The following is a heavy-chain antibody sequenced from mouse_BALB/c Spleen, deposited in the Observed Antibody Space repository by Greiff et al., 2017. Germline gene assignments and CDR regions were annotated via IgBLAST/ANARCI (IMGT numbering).Heavy chain of an antibody. CDR2: IYPGSGST. D-gene: IGHD2-4*01. CDR3: ARSTMNTTGYFDV. CDR1: GYTFTDYV. J-gene: IGHJ1*01. Sequence: QVQLQQSGPELVKPGASVKMSCKASGYTFTDYVIRWVKQRTGQGLEWIGEIYPGSGSTDYNEKFKGKATLTADKSSNTAYMQLSSLTSEDSAVYFCARSTMNTTGYFDVWGAGTTVTVSS. V-gene: IGHV1-81*01.